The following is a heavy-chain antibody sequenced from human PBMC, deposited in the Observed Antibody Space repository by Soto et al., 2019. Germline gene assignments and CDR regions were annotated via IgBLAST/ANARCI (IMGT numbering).Heavy chain of an antibody. CDR1: GFTFSRFG. D-gene: IGHD1-20*01. Sequence: QVQLVESGGGVVQPGRSLRLSCAPSGFTFSRFGMHWVRQAPGKGLEWVALISYDGSNKYYADSVQGRFTISRDNSRSTLYLQMSSPRAEDTAVYYCARDQVYEWNDNFYYGMDVWGQGTTVTVSS. V-gene: IGHV3-30*19. J-gene: IGHJ6*02. CDR2: ISYDGSNK. CDR3: ARDQVYEWNDNFYYGMDV.